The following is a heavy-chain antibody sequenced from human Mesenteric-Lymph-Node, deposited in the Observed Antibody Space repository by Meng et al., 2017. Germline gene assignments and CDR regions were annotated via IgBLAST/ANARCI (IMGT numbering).Heavy chain of an antibody. CDR3: ARDRGGYNYFRY. V-gene: IGHV4-59*01. J-gene: IGHJ4*02. CDR1: GDSISSYY. Sequence: GSLRLSCTVSGDSISSYYWTWIRQPPGKGLEWIGYIYYSGSTNYNPSLKSRVTISVDTSKNQFSLKLSSVTAADTAVYYCARDRGGYNYFRYWGQGTLVTVSS. CDR2: IYYSGST. D-gene: IGHD5-24*01.